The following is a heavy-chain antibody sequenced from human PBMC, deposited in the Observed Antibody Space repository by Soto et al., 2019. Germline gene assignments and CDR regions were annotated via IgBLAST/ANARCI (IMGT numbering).Heavy chain of an antibody. CDR2: MFHSGTT. D-gene: IGHD3-22*01. CDR3: ARSPSSSGYYYYFDY. V-gene: IGHV4-4*02. CDR1: GGSISSSNW. J-gene: IGHJ4*02. Sequence: SETLSLTCAVSGGSISSSNWWNWVRQPPGRGLEWIGEMFHSGTTNYNPSLKSRVTMSADKSNNQVSLRLTSVTAADTAVYYCARSPSSSGYYYYFDYWGQGALVTVSS.